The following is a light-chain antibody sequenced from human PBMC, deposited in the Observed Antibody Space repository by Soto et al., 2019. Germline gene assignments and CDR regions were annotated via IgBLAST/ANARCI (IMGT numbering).Light chain of an antibody. Sequence: TQSPATLSSSPGETATLSCRASQSVPSTVAWYQQKPGQAPRVLIHGAFTRATGIPARFSGTGSGTEFTLTISSLQSEDFALYYCQQYNDWPLTFGQGTKVDI. CDR2: GAF. CDR1: QSVPST. CDR3: QQYNDWPLT. J-gene: IGKJ1*01. V-gene: IGKV3-15*01.